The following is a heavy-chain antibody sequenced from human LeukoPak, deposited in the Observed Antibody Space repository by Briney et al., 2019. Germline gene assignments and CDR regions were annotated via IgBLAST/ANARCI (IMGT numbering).Heavy chain of an antibody. V-gene: IGHV4-59*01. D-gene: IGHD3-10*01. Sequence: SGTLSLTCTVSGGSISSYYWTWIRQPPGKGLEWIGYIYYSGSTNYNPSLKSRVTISVDTSKNQFSLKLSSVTAADTAVYYCARDKGVSFDYWGQGTLVTVSS. CDR3: ARDKGVSFDY. J-gene: IGHJ4*02. CDR2: IYYSGST. CDR1: GGSISSYY.